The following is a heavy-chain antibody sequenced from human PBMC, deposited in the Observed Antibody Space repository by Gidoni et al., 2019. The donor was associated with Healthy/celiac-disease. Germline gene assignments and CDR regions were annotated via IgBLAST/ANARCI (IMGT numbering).Heavy chain of an antibody. Sequence: QVQLQQWGAGLLKPSETLSLTCAVAGGSFSGYYWSWIRQPPGKGLEWIGEINHSGSTNYNPSLKSRVTISVDTSKNQFSLKLSSVTAADTAVYYCASSSGSIAARPIDYWGQGTLVTVSS. CDR2: INHSGST. J-gene: IGHJ4*02. CDR1: GGSFSGYY. V-gene: IGHV4-34*01. CDR3: ASSSGSIAARPIDY. D-gene: IGHD6-6*01.